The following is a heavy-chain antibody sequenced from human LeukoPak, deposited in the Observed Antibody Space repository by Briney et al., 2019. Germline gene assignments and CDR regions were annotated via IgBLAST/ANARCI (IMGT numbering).Heavy chain of an antibody. CDR3: ASGTAVVVAATPSPDY. J-gene: IGHJ4*02. D-gene: IGHD2-15*01. CDR1: GFTFSSYA. V-gene: IGHV3-30*04. Sequence: PGGSLRLSCATSGFTFSSYAMHWVRQAPGKGLEWVAVISYDGSNKYYADSVKGRFTISRDNSKNTLYLQMNSLSAEDTAVYYFASGTAVVVAATPSPDYWGQGTLVTVSS. CDR2: ISYDGSNK.